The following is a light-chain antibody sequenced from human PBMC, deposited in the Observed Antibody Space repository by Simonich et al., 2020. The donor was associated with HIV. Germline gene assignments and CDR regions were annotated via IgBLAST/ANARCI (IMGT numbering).Light chain of an antibody. J-gene: IGKJ1*01. V-gene: IGKV1-33*01. CDR1: QDIRNY. CDR3: QQYNNWPPWT. Sequence: DIQMTQSPSSLSASVGDRVTITCQASQDIRNYLNWYQQKPGKAPKLLIYDASNLETGGPSRFSGSGSGTDFTFTISSMQSEDVAVYYCQQYNNWPPWTFGQGTKVEIK. CDR2: DAS.